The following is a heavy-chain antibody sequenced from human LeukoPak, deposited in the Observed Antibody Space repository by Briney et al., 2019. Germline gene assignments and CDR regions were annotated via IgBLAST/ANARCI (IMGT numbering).Heavy chain of an antibody. J-gene: IGHJ4*02. CDR1: GSTFSSYG. V-gene: IGHV3-30*18. CDR2: ISYDGSNK. D-gene: IGHD3-22*01. Sequence: GRSLRLSCAASGSTFSSYGIHWVRQAPGKGLEWVAIISYDGSNKYYADSVKGRFTISRDNSKNTLYLQMNSLRAEDTAMYYCAKDGIVVSYFDYWGQGTLVTVSS. CDR3: AKDGIVVSYFDY.